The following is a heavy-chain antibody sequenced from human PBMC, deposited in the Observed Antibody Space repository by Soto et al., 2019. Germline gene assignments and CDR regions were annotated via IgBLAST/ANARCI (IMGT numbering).Heavy chain of an antibody. CDR1: GFTFSSYG. J-gene: IGHJ6*02. V-gene: IGHV3-33*01. D-gene: IGHD6-6*01. Sequence: GGSLRLSCAASGFTFSSYGMHWVRQAPGKGLEWVAVIWYDGSNKYYADSVKGRFTISRDNSKNTLYLQMNSLRAEDTAVYYCARDMLAARPALVDVWGQGTTVTVSS. CDR2: IWYDGSNK. CDR3: ARDMLAARPALVDV.